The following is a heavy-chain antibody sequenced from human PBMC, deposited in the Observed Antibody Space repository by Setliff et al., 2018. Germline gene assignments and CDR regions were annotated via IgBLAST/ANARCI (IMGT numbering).Heavy chain of an antibody. J-gene: IGHJ1*01. CDR3: VREGYSEYFQD. Sequence: SETLSLTCTVSGGSISTYYWSWIRRPAGKGLEWIGFISYSGITTYNVSLKSRVSISVDTSKNQLSLTLSSVTAADTAVYYCVREGYSEYFQDWGRGTLVTVSS. CDR1: GGSISTYY. CDR2: ISYSGIT. V-gene: IGHV4-59*01. D-gene: IGHD1-1*01.